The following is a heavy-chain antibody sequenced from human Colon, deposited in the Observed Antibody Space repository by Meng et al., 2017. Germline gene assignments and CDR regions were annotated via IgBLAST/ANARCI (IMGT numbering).Heavy chain of an antibody. V-gene: IGHV4-34*01. CDR1: GGSFSCYY. D-gene: IGHD6-19*01. J-gene: IGHJ5*02. Sequence: VDLQQGWAGLLKLSEHLSLICAGSGGSFSCYYWSWIRQHPGKELEWIGEVSHTGDTTYNPSLDSRVTISVDTSKNHIFLRLSSVTAADKAVYYCARGIAVADNWFDPWGQGTLVTVSS. CDR2: VSHTGDT. CDR3: ARGIAVADNWFDP.